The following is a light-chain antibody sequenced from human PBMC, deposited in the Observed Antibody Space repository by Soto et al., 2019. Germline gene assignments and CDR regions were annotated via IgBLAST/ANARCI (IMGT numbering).Light chain of an antibody. CDR3: MQATHLPPT. J-gene: IGKJ1*01. V-gene: IGKV2-30*01. CDR1: QSLVYSDGNAY. Sequence: DVVMTQSPLSLPVTPGQPASISCRSSQSLVYSDGNAYLNWFHQRPGQSPRRLIDKASKRDSGVPDRFGGSGSGTDFTLQINRVEAEDVGIYYCMQATHLPPTFGRGTRVEIK. CDR2: KAS.